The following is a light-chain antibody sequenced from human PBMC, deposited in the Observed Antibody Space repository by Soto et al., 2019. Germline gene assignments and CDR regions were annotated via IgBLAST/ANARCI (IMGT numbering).Light chain of an antibody. V-gene: IGKV3-20*01. CDR3: QQFVGSSYT. CDR1: QSVSSSY. Sequence: ESVLTQSPGTLSLSPGERATLSCRASQSVSSSYLAWYQQKPGQAHRLLIYSASSRATGIPDRFSGSGSGTDFALTISRLEPEDFAVYYCQQFVGSSYTFGQGTKLEIK. CDR2: SAS. J-gene: IGKJ2*01.